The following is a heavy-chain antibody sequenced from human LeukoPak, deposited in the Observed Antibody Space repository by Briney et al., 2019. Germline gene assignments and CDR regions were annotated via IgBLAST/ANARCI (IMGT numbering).Heavy chain of an antibody. CDR1: GFTFSSYA. J-gene: IGHJ4*02. Sequence: GRSLRLSCAASGFTFSSYAMHWVRQAPGKGVEWVAVISYDGSNKYYADSVKGRFTISRDNSKNTLYLQMNSLRAEDTAVYYCARGRWLQLFGDYWGQGTLVTVSS. CDR2: ISYDGSNK. D-gene: IGHD5-24*01. V-gene: IGHV3-30-3*01. CDR3: ARGRWLQLFGDY.